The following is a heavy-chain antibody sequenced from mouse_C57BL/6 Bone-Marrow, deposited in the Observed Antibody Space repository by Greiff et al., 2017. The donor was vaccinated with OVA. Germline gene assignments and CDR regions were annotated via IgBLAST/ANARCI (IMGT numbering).Heavy chain of an antibody. CDR3: AHLDGSPYYFED. CDR1: GYSFTGYF. J-gene: IGHJ2*01. CDR2: INPYNGDT. Sequence: EVQLQQSGPELVKPGDSVKISCKASGYSFTGYFMNWVMQSHGKSLEWIGSINPYNGDTFYKQKFKGKATLTVDKSSSTAHMELRSLTSADSSVYYRAHLDGSPYYFEDWGKSTTLTVST. V-gene: IGHV1-20*01. D-gene: IGHD1-1*01.